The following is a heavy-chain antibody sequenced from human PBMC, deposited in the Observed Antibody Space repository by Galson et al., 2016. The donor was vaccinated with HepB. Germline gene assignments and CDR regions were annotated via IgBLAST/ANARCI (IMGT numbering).Heavy chain of an antibody. V-gene: IGHV4-39*01. CDR2: ISYSGST. J-gene: IGHJ4*02. CDR3: ARQGYSSTWYPYFDF. Sequence: SETLSLTCTVSGVSIRSSSYYWGWIRQPPGKGLEWIATISYSGSTFYSPSLQSRLTISLDTSKNQFSLQVTSMTAADTAVYYCARQGYSSTWYPYFDFWGQGTLVTVSS. D-gene: IGHD6-13*01. CDR1: GVSIRSSSYY.